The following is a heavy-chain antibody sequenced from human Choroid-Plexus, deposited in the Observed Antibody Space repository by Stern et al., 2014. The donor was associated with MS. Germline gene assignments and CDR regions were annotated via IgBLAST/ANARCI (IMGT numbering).Heavy chain of an antibody. J-gene: IGHJ5*02. V-gene: IGHV3-30*18. Sequence: VHLVESGGGVVQPGRPLRLSCVASGFTFGSCAMHWVRQAPGKGLEWVAGVSHDGSNKHYADSVKGRFTISRDNSQNTLYMQMSSLRPEDTAVYYCAKDRQYLTYFFDHWGQGSLVTVSS. CDR2: VSHDGSNK. CDR3: AKDRQYLTYFFDH. CDR1: GFTFGSCA. D-gene: IGHD2/OR15-2a*01.